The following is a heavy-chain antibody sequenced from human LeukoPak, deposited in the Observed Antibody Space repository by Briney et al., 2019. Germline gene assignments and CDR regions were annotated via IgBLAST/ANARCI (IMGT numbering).Heavy chain of an antibody. CDR3: AGSWFYRDYFEY. Sequence: GSLRLSCAASGFPFTSYGMHWVRQAPGKGLEWVAVLSYDGSNEYYADSVKGRFTISRDNSKNTLYLKMNSRGVEDTAVYYCAGSWFYRDYFEYWGQGTLVTVSS. V-gene: IGHV3-30*03. J-gene: IGHJ4*02. CDR1: GFPFTSYG. CDR2: LSYDGSNE. D-gene: IGHD3-10*01.